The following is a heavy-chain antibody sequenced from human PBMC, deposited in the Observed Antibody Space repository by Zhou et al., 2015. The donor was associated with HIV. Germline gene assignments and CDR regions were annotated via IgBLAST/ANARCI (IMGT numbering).Heavy chain of an antibody. V-gene: IGHV1-58*01. CDR1: GFTFTSSA. CDR2: IVVGSGNT. CDR3: AAEPHMVRGRGT. Sequence: QMQLVQSGPEVKKPGTSVKVSCKASGFTFTSSAVQWVRQARGQRLEWIGWIVVGSGNTNYAQKFQERVTITRDMSTSTAYMELSSLRSEDTAVYYCAAEPHMVRGRGTWGQGTMVTVSS. D-gene: IGHD3-10*01. J-gene: IGHJ3*01.